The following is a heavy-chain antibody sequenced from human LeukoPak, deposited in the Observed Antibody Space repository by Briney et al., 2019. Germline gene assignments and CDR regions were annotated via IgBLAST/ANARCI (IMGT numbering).Heavy chain of an antibody. J-gene: IGHJ4*02. CDR1: GFSFRSYA. CDR3: AKDQTYYFDY. V-gene: IGHV3-23*01. Sequence: GGSLRLSCAASGFSFRSYAMNWVRQAPGKGLEWVSGMSGSGVYTYYADSAKGRFTISRDNSKNTLHLQMNSLRAEDTAVYYRAKDQTYYFDYWGQGTLGTVSS. CDR2: MSGSGVYT.